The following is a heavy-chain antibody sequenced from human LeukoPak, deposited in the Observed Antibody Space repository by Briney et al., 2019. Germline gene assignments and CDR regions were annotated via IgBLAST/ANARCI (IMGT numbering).Heavy chain of an antibody. D-gene: IGHD3-22*01. CDR3: ARVAEYYYDSSGPFDY. CDR1: GYTFTSYY. V-gene: IGHV1-46*01. Sequence: ASVKVSCKASGYTFTSYYMHWVRQAPGQGLEWMGLINPSGGSTSYAQKFQGRVTMTRDTSTSTVYMELSSLRSEDAAVYYCARVAEYYYDSSGPFDYWGQGTLVTVSS. CDR2: INPSGGST. J-gene: IGHJ4*02.